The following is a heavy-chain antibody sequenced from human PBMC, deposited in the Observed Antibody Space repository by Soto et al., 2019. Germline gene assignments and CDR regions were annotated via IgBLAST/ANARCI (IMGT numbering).Heavy chain of an antibody. V-gene: IGHV3-21*01. D-gene: IGHD2-15*01. Sequence: TWGSLRLSCAASGFTFINYSMNWVRQAPGKGLEWVSSISSSSTYMYYADSVKGRFTISRDNAKNSLYLQMNSLRAEDTAVYYCARSGPLFYFDYWGQGTLVTVSS. CDR1: GFTFINYS. CDR2: ISSSSTYM. J-gene: IGHJ4*02. CDR3: ARSGPLFYFDY.